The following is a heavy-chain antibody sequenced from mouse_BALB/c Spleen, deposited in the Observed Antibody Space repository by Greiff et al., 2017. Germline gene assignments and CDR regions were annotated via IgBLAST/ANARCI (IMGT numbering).Heavy chain of an antibody. D-gene: IGHD1-1*01. CDR3: ARFYYGSSLYWYFDV. Sequence: EVKLMESGPSLVKPSQTLSLTCSVTGDSITSGYWNWIRKFPGNKLEYMGYISYSGSTYYNPSLKSRISITRDTSKNQYYLQLNSVTTEDTATYYCARFYYGSSLYWYFDVWGAGTTVTVSS. V-gene: IGHV3-8*02. CDR1: GDSITSGY. CDR2: ISYSGST. J-gene: IGHJ1*01.